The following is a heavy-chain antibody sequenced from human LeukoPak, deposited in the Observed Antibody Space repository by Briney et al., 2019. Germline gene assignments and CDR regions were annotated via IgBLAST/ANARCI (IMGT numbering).Heavy chain of an antibody. V-gene: IGHV3-30-3*01. CDR1: GFTFSSYA. Sequence: PGRSLRLSCAASGFTFSSYAMHWVRQAPGKGLEWVAVISYDGSNKYYADSVKGRFTISRDNSKNTLYLQMNSLRAEDTAVYYCARDGGSGSRLDYWGQGTLVTVSS. J-gene: IGHJ4*02. CDR2: ISYDGSNK. CDR3: ARDGGSGSRLDY. D-gene: IGHD1-26*01.